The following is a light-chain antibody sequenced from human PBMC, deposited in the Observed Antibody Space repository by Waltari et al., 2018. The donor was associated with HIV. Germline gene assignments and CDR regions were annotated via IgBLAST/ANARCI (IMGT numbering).Light chain of an antibody. CDR1: TSDIGDYNY. CDR3: SSSTNTSTLVV. J-gene: IGLJ1*01. Sequence: QPALTQPAPVSGSPGQPITVSCTGTTSDIGDYNYVSSYQQPPGKAPKLIIYEVNNRPSGVSNRFSGFKSDNTASLIISGLRTEDEADYYCSSSTNTSTLVVFGVGTKVTVL. V-gene: IGLV2-14*01. CDR2: EVN.